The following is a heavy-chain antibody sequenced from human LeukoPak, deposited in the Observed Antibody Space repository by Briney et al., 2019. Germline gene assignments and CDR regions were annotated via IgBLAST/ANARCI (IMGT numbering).Heavy chain of an antibody. CDR2: ISSSSSYI. CDR3: ARDGGSWLYYMDV. CDR1: GFTFSSYS. V-gene: IGHV3-21*01. Sequence: PGGSLRLSCAASGFTFSSYSMNWVRQAPGKGLEWVSSISSSSSYIYYADSVKGRFTISRDNAKNSLYLQMNSLRAEDTAVYYCARDGGSWLYYMDVWGKGTTVTVSS. D-gene: IGHD2-15*01. J-gene: IGHJ6*03.